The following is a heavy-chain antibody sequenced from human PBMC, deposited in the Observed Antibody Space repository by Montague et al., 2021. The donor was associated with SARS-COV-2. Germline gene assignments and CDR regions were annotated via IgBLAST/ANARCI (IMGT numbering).Heavy chain of an antibody. V-gene: IGHV3-23*01. Sequence: SLRLSFSAPGFAFSTYAVSWVRQAPWKRLEWVAVINYSGVDAFYADSVRGRFTISRDNSRNTVYLQMNSLRAADTAVYQCAKHRENSGISYYFDSWGQGTMVTVSS. CDR1: GFAFSTYA. CDR3: AKHRENSGISYYFDS. D-gene: IGHD1-7*01. J-gene: IGHJ4*02. CDR2: INYSGVDA.